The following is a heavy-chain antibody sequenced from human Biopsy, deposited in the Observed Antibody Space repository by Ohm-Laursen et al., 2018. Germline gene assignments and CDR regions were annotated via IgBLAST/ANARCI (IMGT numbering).Heavy chain of an antibody. V-gene: IGHV4-34*01. CDR2: IDHTGGT. J-gene: IGHJ4*02. CDR1: GGPFSGYF. CDR3: ARHSPAPNWTFDY. Sequence: SDTLSLTCVVYGGPFSGYFWTWIRQAPGKGLEWIGEIDHTGGTNYNPSLKSRVNISQDRSKNQFSLKLNSVTAADTAVYSGARHSPAPNWTFDYWGQGTQVTVSS. D-gene: IGHD3/OR15-3a*01.